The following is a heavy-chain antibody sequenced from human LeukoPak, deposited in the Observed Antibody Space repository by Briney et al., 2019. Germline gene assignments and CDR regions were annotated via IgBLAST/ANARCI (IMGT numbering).Heavy chain of an antibody. CDR3: ARKAGGSYYMDV. CDR2: INSDGSTT. D-gene: IGHD1-26*01. Sequence: GGSLRLSCAASGFTFSSYWMHWVRQAPGKGLVWVSRINSDGSTTSYADSANGRLTISRENAKDTLYLQMNSLRAEDTAVYYCARKAGGSYYMDVWGKGTTVTVSS. V-gene: IGHV3-74*01. J-gene: IGHJ6*03. CDR1: GFTFSSYW.